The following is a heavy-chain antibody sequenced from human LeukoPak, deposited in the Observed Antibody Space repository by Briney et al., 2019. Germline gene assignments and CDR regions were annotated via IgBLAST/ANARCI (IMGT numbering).Heavy chain of an antibody. CDR1: GYTFTDYY. CDR3: AQNRITIFGVVIYNWFDP. CDR2: SNPNSGGT. Sequence: ASVKVSCKASGYTFTDYYMHWVRQAPGQGLEWMGWSNPNSGGTNYAQKFQGRVTMTRDTSISTAYMELSSLRSEDTAVYYCAQNRITIFGVVIYNWFDPWGQGTLVTVSS. D-gene: IGHD3-3*01. J-gene: IGHJ5*02. V-gene: IGHV1-2*02.